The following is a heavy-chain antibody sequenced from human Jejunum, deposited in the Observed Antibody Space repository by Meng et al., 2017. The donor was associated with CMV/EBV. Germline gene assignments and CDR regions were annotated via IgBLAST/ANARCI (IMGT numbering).Heavy chain of an antibody. Sequence: LISYEMNWVRQAPGKGLEWVSYISSDGRTVLYADSVKGRFTISRDNTKNSVYLQMKSLRAEDTAVYYCARELGARSPHYNWFDPWGQGTLVTVSS. CDR3: ARELGARSPHYNWFDP. V-gene: IGHV3-48*03. D-gene: IGHD1-26*01. CDR2: ISSDGRTV. J-gene: IGHJ5*02. CDR1: LISYE.